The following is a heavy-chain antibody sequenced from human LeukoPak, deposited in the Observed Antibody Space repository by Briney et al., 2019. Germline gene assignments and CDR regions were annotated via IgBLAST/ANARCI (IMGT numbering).Heavy chain of an antibody. CDR1: GFTVSSYY. CDR2: IYRGDST. V-gene: IGHV3-53*01. J-gene: IGHJ4*02. Sequence: HPGGSLRLSCAASGFTVSSYYMNWVRQAPGKGLEWVSVIYRGDSTYYADSVKGRFTNSRDNSKNTLYLQMNSLGAEDTAVYYCAREGHQLPYFYYWGQGTLVTVSS. CDR3: AREGHQLPYFYY. D-gene: IGHD2-2*01.